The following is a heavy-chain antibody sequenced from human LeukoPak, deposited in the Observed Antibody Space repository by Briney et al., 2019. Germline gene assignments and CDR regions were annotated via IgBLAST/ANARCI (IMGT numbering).Heavy chain of an antibody. CDR1: GYSISSGYY. V-gene: IGHV4-38-2*01. CDR2: IYHSGST. D-gene: IGHD2-15*01. J-gene: IGHJ3*02. Sequence: SETLSLTCAVSGYSISSGYYWGWIRQPPGKGLEWIGSIYHSGSTYYNPSLKSRVTISVDTSKNQFSLKLSSVTAADTAVYYCARAWPIVVVVAATGIDAFDIWGQGTMVTVSS. CDR3: ARAWPIVVVVAATGIDAFDI.